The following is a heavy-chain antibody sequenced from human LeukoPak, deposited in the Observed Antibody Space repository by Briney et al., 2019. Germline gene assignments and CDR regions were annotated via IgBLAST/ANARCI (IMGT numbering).Heavy chain of an antibody. V-gene: IGHV3-7*01. D-gene: IGHD3-10*01. CDR3: ARDRRGGKSYYFHGMDV. CDR2: INLDGSEK. Sequence: GGSLRLSCAVSGFTFRDYRMAWVRQAPGKGLEWVANINLDGSEKDYVDSVKGRFTISRDNAKNSLYLQMSSLRGEDTAVYYCARDRRGGKSYYFHGMDVWGQGTTVTVSS. J-gene: IGHJ6*02. CDR1: GFTFRDYR.